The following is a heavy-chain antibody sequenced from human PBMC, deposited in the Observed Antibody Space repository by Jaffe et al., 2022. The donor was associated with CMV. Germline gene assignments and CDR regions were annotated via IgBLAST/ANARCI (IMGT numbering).Heavy chain of an antibody. Sequence: QVQLVQSGAEVKKPGASVKVSCKASGYTFTGYYMHWVRQAPGQGLEWMGWINPNSGGTNYAQKFQGWVTMTRDTSISTAYMELSRLRSDDTAVYYCARDLNCGGDCYSSLGYWGQGTLVTVSS. CDR3: ARDLNCGGDCYSSLGY. J-gene: IGHJ4*02. D-gene: IGHD2-21*02. V-gene: IGHV1-2*04. CDR2: INPNSGGT. CDR1: GYTFTGYY.